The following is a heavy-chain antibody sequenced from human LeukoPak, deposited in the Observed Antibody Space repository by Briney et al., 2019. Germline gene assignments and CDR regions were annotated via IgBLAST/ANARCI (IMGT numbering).Heavy chain of an antibody. J-gene: IGHJ4*02. CDR1: GGSISSYY. CDR2: IYYSGST. V-gene: IGHV4-59*08. D-gene: IGHD3-16*01. CDR3: ARLGIYDYVWGSPWYFDY. Sequence: SETLSLTCTVSGGSISSYYWSWIRQPPGKGLEWIGYIYYSGSTNYNPSLKSRVTISVDTSKNQFSLKLSSVTAADTAVYYCARLGIYDYVWGSPWYFDYWGQGTLVTVSS.